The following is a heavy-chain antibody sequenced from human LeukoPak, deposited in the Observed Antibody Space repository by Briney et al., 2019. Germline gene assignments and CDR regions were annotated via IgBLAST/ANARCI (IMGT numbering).Heavy chain of an antibody. V-gene: IGHV1-2*02. CDR1: GYTFTAYY. Sequence: ASVKVSCKACGYTFTAYYVHWVRQAPGQGLEWMGWINPTSGGTNYAQKFQGRVTMTRDTSISTAYMELNRLRSDDTAVYYCARDRGSREIDYWGQGTLVTVSA. CDR3: ARDRGSREIDY. D-gene: IGHD3-10*01. J-gene: IGHJ4*02. CDR2: INPTSGGT.